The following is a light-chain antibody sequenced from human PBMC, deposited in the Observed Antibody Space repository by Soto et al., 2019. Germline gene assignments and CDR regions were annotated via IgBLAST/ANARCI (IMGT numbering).Light chain of an antibody. J-gene: IGKJ4*01. CDR1: HNISTY. V-gene: IGKV1-39*01. CDR2: AAS. Sequence: DIQMTQSPSSLSASVGDRVTITCRASHNISTYLNWYQQRPGKAPKLLIYAASSLQSGVPSRFSGSGSGTDFTLTVSSLLPEDFAPYYCQQSYSVPLTFGGGTKVDI. CDR3: QQSYSVPLT.